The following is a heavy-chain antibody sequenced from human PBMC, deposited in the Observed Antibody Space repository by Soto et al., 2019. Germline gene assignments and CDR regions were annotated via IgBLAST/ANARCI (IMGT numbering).Heavy chain of an antibody. Sequence: ASVKVSCKASGYTFTDYAIHWVRQAPGQRLEWMGWINAGNGNTRYSQKFQGRVTISRDTSASTAYMELSSLRSEDTAMYFCARSGYSSGWYHWYFDFWGRGTLVTVSS. CDR1: GYTFTDYA. CDR3: ARSGYSSGWYHWYFDF. J-gene: IGHJ2*01. D-gene: IGHD6-19*01. CDR2: INAGNGNT. V-gene: IGHV1-3*01.